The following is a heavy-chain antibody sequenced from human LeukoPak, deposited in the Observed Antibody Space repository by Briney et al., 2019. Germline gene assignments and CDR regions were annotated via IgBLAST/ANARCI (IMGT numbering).Heavy chain of an antibody. J-gene: IGHJ4*02. CDR2: ISWSSGTI. D-gene: IGHD3-10*01. Sequence: PSGGSLTLSCAASGFTFDDSAMHWVRQAPGKALEWVSGISWSSGTILYADSVKGRFTISRDNAKNSLYLQMDSLRPEDTALYYCARAPTSLASRSYFDYWGQGSLVTVSS. CDR1: GFTFDDSA. V-gene: IGHV3-9*01. CDR3: ARAPTSLASRSYFDY.